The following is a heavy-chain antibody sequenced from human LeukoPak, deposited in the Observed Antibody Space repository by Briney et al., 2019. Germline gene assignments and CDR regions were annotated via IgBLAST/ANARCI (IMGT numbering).Heavy chain of an antibody. D-gene: IGHD6-13*01. CDR1: GFTFSSYS. CDR2: INLDGSST. Sequence: GGSLRLSCAASGFTFSSYSMNWVRQSPGKGLEWVSRINLDGSSTNYADSVKGRFSISRDNAKNTLYLQMNRLRAEDTAVYYYLAARTPHYYFDDWGQGTLVTVSS. V-gene: IGHV3-74*01. J-gene: IGHJ4*02. CDR3: LAARTPHYYFDD.